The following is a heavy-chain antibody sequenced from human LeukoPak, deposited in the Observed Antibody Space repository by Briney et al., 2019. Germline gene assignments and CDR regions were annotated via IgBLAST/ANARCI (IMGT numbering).Heavy chain of an antibody. CDR2: IYYSGST. D-gene: IGHD3-16*02. CDR1: GGSISSSSYY. J-gene: IGHJ4*02. Sequence: SETLSLTCTVSGGSISSSSYYWGWIRQPPGKGLEWIGSIYYSGSTYYNPSLKSRVTISVDTPKNQFSLKLSSVTAADTAVYYCARDLVRELSVDYWGQGTLVTVSS. V-gene: IGHV4-39*01. CDR3: ARDLVRELSVDY.